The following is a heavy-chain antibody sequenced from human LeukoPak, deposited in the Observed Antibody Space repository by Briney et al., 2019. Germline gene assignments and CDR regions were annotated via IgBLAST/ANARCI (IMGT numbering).Heavy chain of an antibody. CDR3: AKYYYGSGDV. CDR2: ISYDGSNK. J-gene: IGHJ6*04. Sequence: GGSLRLSCAASGFTFSSYAMHWARQAPGKGLEWVAVISYDGSNKYYADSVKGRFTISRDNPKNTLYLQMNSLRAEDTAVYYCAKYYYGSGDVWGKGTTVTVSS. V-gene: IGHV3-30*04. D-gene: IGHD3-10*01. CDR1: GFTFSSYA.